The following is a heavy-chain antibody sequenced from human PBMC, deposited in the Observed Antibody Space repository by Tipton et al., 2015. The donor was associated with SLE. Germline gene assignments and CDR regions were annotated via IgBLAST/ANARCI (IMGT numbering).Heavy chain of an antibody. V-gene: IGHV4-39*07. CDR1: GGSITRSGNY. D-gene: IGHD3-3*01. CDR2: IYSSGTT. CDR3: ARLLXIFGVVN. Sequence: TLSLTCTVSGGSITRSGNYWXWIRQXPGKGLEWIGSIYSSGTTYYNPSPKSRVTISVDTSKNQFSLRLSSVTAADTAVYYCARLLXIFGVVNWGQGTLVTVSS. J-gene: IGHJ1*01.